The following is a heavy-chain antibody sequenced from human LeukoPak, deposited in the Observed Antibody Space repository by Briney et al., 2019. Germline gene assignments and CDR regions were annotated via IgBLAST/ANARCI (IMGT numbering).Heavy chain of an antibody. D-gene: IGHD6-13*01. J-gene: IGHJ4*02. CDR3: LAAAGTIG. Sequence: PGGSLRLSCAASGFTFSSYWMQWVRQAPGKGLVWVSRVNNDGSTTNYADSVKGRFTISRDNTKNTLYLQMNSLRAEDTAVYFCLAAAGTIGWGQGTLVTVSS. CDR2: VNNDGSTT. CDR1: GFTFSSYW. V-gene: IGHV3-74*01.